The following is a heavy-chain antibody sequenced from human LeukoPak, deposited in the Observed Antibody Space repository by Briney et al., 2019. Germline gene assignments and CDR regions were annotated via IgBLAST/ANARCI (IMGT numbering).Heavy chain of an antibody. CDR2: ILYDASYT. CDR3: ARTRRDIVVVPAAPPYYYMDV. D-gene: IGHD2-2*01. J-gene: IGHJ6*03. Sequence: GGSLRLSCAASRFTFSSYGMHWARQAPGKGLEWVTFILYDASYTYYADSVKGRFTISRDNSKYTLYLQMNSLRSDDTAVYYCARTRRDIVVVPAAPPYYYMDVWGKGTTVTVSS. V-gene: IGHV3-30*02. CDR1: RFTFSSYG.